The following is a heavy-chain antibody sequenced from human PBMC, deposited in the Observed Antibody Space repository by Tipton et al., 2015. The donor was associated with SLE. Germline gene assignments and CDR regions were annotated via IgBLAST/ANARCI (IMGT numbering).Heavy chain of an antibody. CDR2: ISGSGGST. Sequence: SLRLSCAASGFTFSGYAMSWVRQAPGKGLEWVSAISGSGGSTYYADSVKGRFTISRDNSKNTLYLQMNSLRAEDTAVYYCARKSREVTYYYDSSGAFDIWGQGTMVTVSS. V-gene: IGHV3-23*01. J-gene: IGHJ3*02. CDR3: ARKSREVTYYYDSSGAFDI. CDR1: GFTFSGYA. D-gene: IGHD3-22*01.